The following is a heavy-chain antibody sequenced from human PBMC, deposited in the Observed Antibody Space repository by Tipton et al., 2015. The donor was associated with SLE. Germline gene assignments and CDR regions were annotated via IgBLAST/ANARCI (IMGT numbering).Heavy chain of an antibody. CDR1: GGSFSGYY. CDR3: ARRRDRAGTTIVVLYFDY. D-gene: IGHD1-7*01. V-gene: IGHV4-34*01. CDR2: INHRGST. Sequence: TLSLTCAVYGGSFSGYYWSWIRQPPGKGLERIGEINHRGSTNYNPSLKRRVTISVDTSKNQFSLKLSSVTAADTAVYYCARRRDRAGTTIVVLYFDYWGQGTLVTVSS. J-gene: IGHJ4*02.